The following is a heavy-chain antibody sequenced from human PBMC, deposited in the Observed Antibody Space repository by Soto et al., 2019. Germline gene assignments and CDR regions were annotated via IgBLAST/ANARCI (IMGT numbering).Heavy chain of an antibody. D-gene: IGHD3-10*01. CDR1: GGSISSGDYY. CDR2: IYPSGST. V-gene: IGHV4-30-4*01. Sequence: QVQLQESGPGLVKPSQTLSLTCTVSGGSISSGDYYWSWIRQPPGKGLQWIGYIYPSGSTYYNPSRKSRVTMSVDTSKNQFSLKLRSVTAADTAVYYCARQTGGLTPSFDYWGQGTLVSVSS. CDR3: ARQTGGLTPSFDY. J-gene: IGHJ4*02.